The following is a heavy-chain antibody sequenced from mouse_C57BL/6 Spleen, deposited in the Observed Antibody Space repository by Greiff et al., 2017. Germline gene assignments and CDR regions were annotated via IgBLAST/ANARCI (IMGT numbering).Heavy chain of an antibody. CDR2: ISYSGST. CDR3: ASRYWLPYHIDH. CDR1: GYSIPSDY. Sequence: EVQLQQSGPGRAKPSQPLSLPCCVTGYSIPSDYWHWIRKFPGNKLEYMGYISYSGSTDYNPSLKSRISITRDTSKNQYYPQLNSVTPEATSTYYGASRYWLPYHIDHWGQGTPPTVSA. J-gene: IGHJ2*01. V-gene: IGHV3-8*01. D-gene: IGHD1-2*01.